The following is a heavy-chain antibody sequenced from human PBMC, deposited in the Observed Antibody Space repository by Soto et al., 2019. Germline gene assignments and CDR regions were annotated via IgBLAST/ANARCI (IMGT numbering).Heavy chain of an antibody. J-gene: IGHJ3*01. CDR3: ARSWGWAFDA. CDR2: INGDGTTT. D-gene: IGHD3-16*01. CDR1: GFTFSSDW. V-gene: IGHV3-74*01. Sequence: GGSLRLSCAASGFTFSSDWIHWVRQAPGKGLVWVSRINGDGTTTTYAASVKGRFTISRDNAKNTLYLQMNSLGAEDTAVYYCARSWGWAFDAWGQGTMVTVSS.